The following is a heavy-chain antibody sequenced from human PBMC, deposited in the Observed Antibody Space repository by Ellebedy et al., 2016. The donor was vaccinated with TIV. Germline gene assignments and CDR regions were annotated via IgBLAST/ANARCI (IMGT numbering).Heavy chain of an antibody. V-gene: IGHV6-1*01. D-gene: IGHD6-19*01. J-gene: IGHJ4*02. CDR3: ARWLVRGGIDY. Sequence: SQTLSLTCAISVDSVSNNGVTWNWIRQSPSRGFEWLGMAYYTSTRIYNYAVSVKGRITTNPDTSKNQFSLQLNSVTPADTAVYYCARWLVRGGIDYWGRGTLVTVSS. CDR1: VDSVSNNGVT. CDR2: AYYTSTRIY.